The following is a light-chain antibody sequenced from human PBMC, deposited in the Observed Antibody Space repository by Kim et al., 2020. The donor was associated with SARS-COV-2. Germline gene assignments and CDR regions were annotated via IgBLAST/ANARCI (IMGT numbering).Light chain of an antibody. CDR3: AAWDDSLNAWV. J-gene: IGLJ3*02. Sequence: GQRVTFSCSGSSSNIESNTVNWFRQFPGTAPQLLIYNDDRRPSGVPDRFSGSKSGTSASLAIRGLQSEDEAEYYCAAWDDSLNAWVFGGGTRLTVL. CDR1: SSNIESNT. V-gene: IGLV1-44*01. CDR2: NDD.